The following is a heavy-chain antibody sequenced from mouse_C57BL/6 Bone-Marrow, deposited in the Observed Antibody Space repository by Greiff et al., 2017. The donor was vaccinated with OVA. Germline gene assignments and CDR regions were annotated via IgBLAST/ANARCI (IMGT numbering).Heavy chain of an antibody. CDR2: IYPRSGNT. D-gene: IGHD5-1-1*01. CDR1: GYTFTSYG. Sequence: QVQLQQSGAELARPGASVKLSCKASGYTFTSYGISWVKQRTGQGLEWIGEIYPRSGNTYYNEKFKGKATLTADKSSSTTYLELRSLTSEDSAVYVCARRGIPRYFDVWGTGTTVTVSS. V-gene: IGHV1-81*01. CDR3: ARRGIPRYFDV. J-gene: IGHJ1*03.